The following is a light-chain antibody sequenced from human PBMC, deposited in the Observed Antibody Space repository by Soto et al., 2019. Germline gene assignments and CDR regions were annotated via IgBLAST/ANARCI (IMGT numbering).Light chain of an antibody. V-gene: IGKV1-5*03. CDR3: QQYHTSSIT. CDR1: QSISSW. J-gene: IGKJ5*01. CDR2: KAS. Sequence: DIQMTQSPSTLSAAGGDRVTMTCRASQSISSWLAWYQQKPGKAPKLLIYKASSLESGVPSRFSGSGSGTEFTLTISSLQPDDFATYYCQQYHTSSITFGQGTRLEI.